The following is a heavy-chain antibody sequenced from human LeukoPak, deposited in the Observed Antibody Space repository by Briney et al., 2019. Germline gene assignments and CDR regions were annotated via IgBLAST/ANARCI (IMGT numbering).Heavy chain of an antibody. CDR3: ARERLDYYDSSGYYQGVAFDI. D-gene: IGHD3-22*01. V-gene: IGHV4-34*01. CDR1: GGSFSGYY. CDR2: INRSGST. Sequence: SETLSLTCAVYGGSFSGYYWSWIRQPPGKGLEWIGEINRSGSTNYDPSLKSRVTISVDTSKNQFSLKLSSVTAADTAVYYCARERLDYYDSSGYYQGVAFDIWGQGTMVTVSS. J-gene: IGHJ3*02.